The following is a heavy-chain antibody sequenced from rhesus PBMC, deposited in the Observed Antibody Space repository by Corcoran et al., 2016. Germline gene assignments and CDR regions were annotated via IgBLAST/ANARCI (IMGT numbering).Heavy chain of an antibody. D-gene: IGHD3-16*01. Sequence: QVQLQESGPGVVKPSETLSLTCAVSGGSISDSYRWSWIRQPPGKGLEWIGYIYGSSTSTNYNPSRKSRVTISKDTSKNQFSLKLSSVTAADTAVYYCARGGIGGSYYYFDYWGQGVLVTVSS. CDR1: GGSISDSYR. CDR2: IYGSSTST. J-gene: IGHJ4*01. V-gene: IGHV4S10*01. CDR3: ARGGIGGSYYYFDY.